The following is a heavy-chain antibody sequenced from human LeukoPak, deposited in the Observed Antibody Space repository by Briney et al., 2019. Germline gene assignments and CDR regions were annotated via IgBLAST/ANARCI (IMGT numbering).Heavy chain of an antibody. Sequence: LGGSLRPSCAAPGFPFSSFAMSWVRQAPGKGLEWVSAISGSGGGTYYADSVKGRFTISRDNSKNTLYLQMNSLRAEDTAVYYCAKDGLSSADYWGQGTLVTVSS. CDR2: ISGSGGGT. CDR3: AKDGLSSADY. V-gene: IGHV3-23*01. J-gene: IGHJ4*02. CDR1: GFPFSSFA. D-gene: IGHD6-25*01.